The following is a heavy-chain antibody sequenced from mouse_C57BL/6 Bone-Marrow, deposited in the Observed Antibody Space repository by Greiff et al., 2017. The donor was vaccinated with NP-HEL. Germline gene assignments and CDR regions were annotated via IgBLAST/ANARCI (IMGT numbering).Heavy chain of an antibody. CDR2: IHPNSGST. D-gene: IGHD1-1*01. V-gene: IGHV1-64*01. CDR1: GYTFTSYW. CDR3: ARGGGVYYYGSSLYYFDY. Sequence: QVQLQQPGAELVKPGASVKLSCKASGYTFTSYWLHWVKQRPGQGLEWIGMIHPNSGSTNYNEKFKSKATLTVDKSSSTAYMQLSSLTSEDSAVYYCARGGGVYYYGSSLYYFDYWGQGTTLTVSS. J-gene: IGHJ2*01.